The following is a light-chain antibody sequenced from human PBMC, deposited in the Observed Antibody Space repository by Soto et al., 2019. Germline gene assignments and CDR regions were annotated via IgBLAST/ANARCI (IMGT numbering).Light chain of an antibody. J-gene: IGKJ5*01. V-gene: IGKV3-11*01. CDR1: QSVSSY. CDR2: DAS. Sequence: EIVLTQSPATLSLSPGERATLSCRASQSVSSYLAWYQQKPGQAPRLLIYDASNRATGIPARFSGSGSGTDFTLTISSLEPEDFAVYYCQQSSNWPPAITFGQGTRLEMK. CDR3: QQSSNWPPAIT.